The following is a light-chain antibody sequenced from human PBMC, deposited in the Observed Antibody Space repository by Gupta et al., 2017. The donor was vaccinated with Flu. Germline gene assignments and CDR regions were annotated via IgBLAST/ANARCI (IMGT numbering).Light chain of an antibody. J-gene: IGLJ2*01. V-gene: IGLV3-1*01. CDR2: QDA. Sequence: SYALTQPPSVSVSPGQPASITCSGDKLEKKYVCWYQQKPVQSPVLVIYQDAKRPSGSPERFSGSNSGNTATLTISGTQAMDEDDYYCQVWDSSVVVFGGGSKLTVL. CDR3: QVWDSSVVV. CDR1: KLEKKY.